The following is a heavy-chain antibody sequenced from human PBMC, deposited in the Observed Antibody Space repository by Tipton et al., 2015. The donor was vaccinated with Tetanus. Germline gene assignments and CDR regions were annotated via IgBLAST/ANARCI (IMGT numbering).Heavy chain of an antibody. J-gene: IGHJ6*02. Sequence: TLSLTCTVSGDSISSSKAYWGWIRQPPGKGLGRLDYIYYLGSTNYNPSLKSRVTISKDASKNAFSLKMTSVTAADTAVYFCARDQPPPRYYESGTYGGGITVWGQGTTVAVSS. V-gene: IGHV4-30-4*01. D-gene: IGHD3-16*01. CDR3: ARDQPPPRYYESGTYGGGITV. CDR2: IYYLGST. CDR1: GDSISSSKAY.